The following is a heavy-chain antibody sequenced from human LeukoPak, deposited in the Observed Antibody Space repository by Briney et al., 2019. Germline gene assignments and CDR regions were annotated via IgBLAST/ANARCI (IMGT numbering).Heavy chain of an antibody. J-gene: IGHJ4*02. V-gene: IGHV1-69*01. CDR2: IIPIFGTA. CDR1: GGTFSSYA. D-gene: IGHD5-18*01. CDR3: ARDVDTASNFDY. Sequence: SVKVSCKASGGTFSSYAISWVRQALGQGLEWMGGIIPIFGTANYAQKFQGRVTITADESTSTAYMELSSLRSEDTAVYYCARDVDTASNFDYWGQGTLVTVSS.